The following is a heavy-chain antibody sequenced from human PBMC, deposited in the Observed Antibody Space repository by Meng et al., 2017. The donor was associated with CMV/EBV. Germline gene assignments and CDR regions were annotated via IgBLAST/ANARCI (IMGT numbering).Heavy chain of an antibody. V-gene: IGHV1-8*03. Sequence: ASVKVSCKASGYTFTDYDVNWVRQAAGQGLEWMGWMNPYSGNTGYAQKFHGRVTVTRNTSISTAYMELSSLRSEDTAVYYCARDLTGSTRGGRFDSWGQGTLVTVSS. CDR2: MNPYSGNT. CDR1: GYTFTDYD. D-gene: IGHD1-7*01. CDR3: ARDLTGSTRGGRFDS. J-gene: IGHJ5*01.